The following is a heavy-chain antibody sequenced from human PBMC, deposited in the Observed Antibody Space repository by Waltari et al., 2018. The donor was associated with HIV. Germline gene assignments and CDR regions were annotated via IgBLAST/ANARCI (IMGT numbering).Heavy chain of an antibody. CDR2: MSRSSRSR. CDR1: GFTFSNYT. V-gene: IGHV3-48*01. J-gene: IGHJ4*02. CDR3: ARDINGGWGY. Sequence: EVQLVESGGGLVQPGGSLRLSCAASGFTFSNYTMNWVRQDPGKGLECVSYMSRSSRSRFYADSVKGRFTISRDNAKNSLYLQMNSLRVGDTAGYYCARDINGGWGYWGQGTLVTVAS. D-gene: IGHD7-27*01.